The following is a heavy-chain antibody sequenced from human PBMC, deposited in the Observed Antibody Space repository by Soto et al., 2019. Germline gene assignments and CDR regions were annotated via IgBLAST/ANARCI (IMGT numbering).Heavy chain of an antibody. D-gene: IGHD3-3*01. CDR3: AREQGYYDFWSGYYNGSVGMHWFDP. CDR1: GYTFTSYD. CDR2: MNPNSCNT. V-gene: IGHV1-8*01. J-gene: IGHJ5*02. Sequence: QVQLVQSGAEVKKPGASVKVSCKASGYTFTSYDINGVRQATGQGLEWMGWMNPNSCNTGYAQKFQGRVTMTRNTSISTAYMELSSLRSEDTAVYYCAREQGYYDFWSGYYNGSVGMHWFDPWGQGTLVTVSS.